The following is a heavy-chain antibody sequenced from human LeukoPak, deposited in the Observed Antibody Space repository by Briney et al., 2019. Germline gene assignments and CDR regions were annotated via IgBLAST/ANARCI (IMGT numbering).Heavy chain of an antibody. CDR2: MFYSGST. V-gene: IGHV4-59*08. Sequence: SETLSLTCCVSGGAISSYYWRWVRQPPSKGLEWIGYMFYSGSTNSNPSLKSRLTISVDTSKNQFSLKLSSATAADTAVYYCARGGLMVHAHDAFDIWGQGTMVTVSS. CDR3: ARGGLMVHAHDAFDI. J-gene: IGHJ3*02. D-gene: IGHD2-8*01. CDR1: GGAISSYY.